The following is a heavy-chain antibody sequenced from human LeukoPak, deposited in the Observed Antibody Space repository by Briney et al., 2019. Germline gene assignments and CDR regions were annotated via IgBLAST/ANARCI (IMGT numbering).Heavy chain of an antibody. CDR1: GGSFSGYY. CDR2: INHSGST. V-gene: IGHV4-34*01. D-gene: IGHD2/OR15-2a*01. CDR3: ARENLLLRAFDI. Sequence: PSETLSLTCAVYGGSFSGYYWSWIRQPPGKGLEWIGEINHSGSTNYNPSLKSRVTISVDTSKNQFSLKLSSVTAADTAVYYCARENLLLRAFDIWGQGTMVTVSS. J-gene: IGHJ3*02.